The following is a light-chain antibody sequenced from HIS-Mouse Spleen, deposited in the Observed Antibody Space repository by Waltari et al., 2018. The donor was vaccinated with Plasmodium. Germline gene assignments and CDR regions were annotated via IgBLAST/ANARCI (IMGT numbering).Light chain of an antibody. J-gene: IGLJ2*01. CDR2: EGS. CDR1: SSDVRRYNL. Sequence: QSALTQPASVSGSPGQSITISCTGTSSDVRRYNLVSWYQQHPGKAPKLMIYEGSKRPSGVSNRFSGSKSGNTASLTISGLQAEDEADYYCCSYAGSSTLEVFGGGTKLTVL. CDR3: CSYAGSSTLEV. V-gene: IGLV2-23*01.